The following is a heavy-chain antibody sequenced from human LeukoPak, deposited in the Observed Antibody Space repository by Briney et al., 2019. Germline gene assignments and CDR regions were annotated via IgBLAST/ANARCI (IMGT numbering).Heavy chain of an antibody. CDR3: ESIAAASPWDY. V-gene: IGHV3-48*03. Sequence: PGGSLRLSCAASGFTFSSYEMNWVRQAPGKGLEWVSYISSSGSTIYYADSVKGRFTISRDNAKNSLYLQMNSLRAEDTAVYYCESIAAASPWDYWGQGTLVTVSS. CDR2: ISSSGSTI. CDR1: GFTFSSYE. D-gene: IGHD6-13*01. J-gene: IGHJ4*02.